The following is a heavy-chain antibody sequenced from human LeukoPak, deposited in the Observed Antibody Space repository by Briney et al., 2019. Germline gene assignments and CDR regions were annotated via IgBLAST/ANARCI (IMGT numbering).Heavy chain of an antibody. CDR2: INHSGST. CDR3: ARAADYDYVWGSYRSYYYYYYMDV. Sequence: SETLSLTCAVYGGSFSGYYWSWIRQPPGKGLEWIGEINHSGSTNYNPSLKSRVTIPVDTSKNQFSLKLSSVTAADTAVYYCARAADYDYVWGSYRSYYYYYYMDVWGKGTTVTVSS. J-gene: IGHJ6*03. D-gene: IGHD3-16*02. V-gene: IGHV4-34*01. CDR1: GGSFSGYY.